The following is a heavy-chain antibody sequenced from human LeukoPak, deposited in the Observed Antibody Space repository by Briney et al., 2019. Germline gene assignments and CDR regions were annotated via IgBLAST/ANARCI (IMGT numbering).Heavy chain of an antibody. CDR3: ARVGSGWYGDNWFDP. Sequence: GGSLRLSCAASGFTFDNYGMNWVLQVPGKGLEWASGISGNGGSKGYADSVKGRFTISRDNARKSLYLQMNSLRAEDTAFYYCARVGSGWYGDNWFDPWGQGTLVTVSS. CDR2: ISGNGGSK. CDR1: GFTFDNYG. D-gene: IGHD6-13*01. V-gene: IGHV3-20*04. J-gene: IGHJ5*02.